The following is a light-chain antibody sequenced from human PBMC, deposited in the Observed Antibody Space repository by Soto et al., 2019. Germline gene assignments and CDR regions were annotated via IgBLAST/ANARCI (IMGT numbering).Light chain of an antibody. CDR2: GAS. V-gene: IGKV1-39*01. Sequence: DIQMTQSPPSVSASVGDRVIITCRTSQTVSTYLSWYQQKLGKAPRLLIYGASKLQGGAPSRFDGSGSGTDFTLTIVNFQPEDFATYYCQQSFSTPPTFGRGTKVEI. CDR3: QQSFSTPPT. J-gene: IGKJ4*02. CDR1: QTVSTY.